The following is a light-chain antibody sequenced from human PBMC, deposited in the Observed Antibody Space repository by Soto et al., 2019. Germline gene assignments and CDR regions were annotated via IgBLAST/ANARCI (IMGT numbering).Light chain of an antibody. CDR3: QPYDCLRT. Sequence: EIVLTQSPGTLSLSPGERATLSCRASQSVRSNFLAWYQQKPGQAPRLLIYGASNRATGIPDRFSGSGSGTDFTLTITRLEPEDFAMYYCQPYDCLRTFGQGTKVDIK. CDR2: GAS. CDR1: QSVRSNF. V-gene: IGKV3-20*01. J-gene: IGKJ1*01.